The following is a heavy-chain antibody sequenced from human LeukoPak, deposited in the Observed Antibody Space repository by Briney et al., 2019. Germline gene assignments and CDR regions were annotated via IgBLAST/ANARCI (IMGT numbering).Heavy chain of an antibody. J-gene: IGHJ3*02. Sequence: PSETLSLTCTVSGGSISNYYWSWIRQPPGKGLEWIGYINDSGRTNYNSSLKSRVTRSVDTSNNQFSLKLISVTAADTAVYYCARHVSMVRGVKVHAFDIWGQGTVVIVSS. CDR1: GGSISNYY. CDR3: ARHVSMVRGVKVHAFDI. D-gene: IGHD3-10*01. V-gene: IGHV4-59*08. CDR2: INDSGRT.